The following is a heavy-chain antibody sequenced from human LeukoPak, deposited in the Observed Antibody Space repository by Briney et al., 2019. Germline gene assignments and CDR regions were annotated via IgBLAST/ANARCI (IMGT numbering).Heavy chain of an antibody. D-gene: IGHD3-3*01. V-gene: IGHV1-18*01. CDR1: DYTFTTYG. Sequence: ASVKVSCKASDYTFTTYGISWVRQAPGQGLEWMGWISAYDGNTNYAQKFQGRVTMTTDTFTTTAYMELRSLRSDDTAVYYCARIDRTYFEFWSGHPGWFDPWGQGTLVTVSS. CDR3: ARIDRTYFEFWSGHPGWFDP. CDR2: ISAYDGNT. J-gene: IGHJ5*02.